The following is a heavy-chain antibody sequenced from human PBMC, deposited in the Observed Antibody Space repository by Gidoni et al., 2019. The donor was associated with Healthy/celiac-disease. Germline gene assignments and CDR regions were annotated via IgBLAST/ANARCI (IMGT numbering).Heavy chain of an antibody. CDR3: ARKLAARSFTDAFDI. D-gene: IGHD6-25*01. J-gene: IGHJ3*02. Sequence: QVQLAQSAAEAQKPGASVTVSCKSSGYTFTSYAMHWGRQAPGQGLEWMGWKNAGNGNTKGSQKFKGRVTITRDTTARTAYMELSSLRTEDTGVYYCARKLAARSFTDAFDIWGQGTMVTVSS. V-gene: IGHV1-3*01. CDR2: KNAGNGNT. CDR1: GYTFTSYA.